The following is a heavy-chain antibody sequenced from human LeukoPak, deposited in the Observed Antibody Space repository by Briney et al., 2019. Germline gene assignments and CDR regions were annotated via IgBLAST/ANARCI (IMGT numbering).Heavy chain of an antibody. CDR3: ARLSPLYDFWSGYYFDY. CDR1: GGSISSYY. Sequence: SETLSLTCTVSGGSISSYYWSWIRQPPGKGLEWIGYIYYSGSTNYNPSLKSRVTISVDTSKNQFSLKLSSVTAADTAVYYCARLSPLYDFWSGYYFDYWGQGTLVTVSS. D-gene: IGHD3-3*01. J-gene: IGHJ4*02. V-gene: IGHV4-59*01. CDR2: IYYSGST.